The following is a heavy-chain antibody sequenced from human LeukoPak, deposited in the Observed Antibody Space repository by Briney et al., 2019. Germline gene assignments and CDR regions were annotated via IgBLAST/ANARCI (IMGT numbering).Heavy chain of an antibody. D-gene: IGHD6-19*01. J-gene: IGHJ6*02. CDR2: ISWNSGSI. Sequence: GRSLRLSCAASGFTFDDYAMHWVRQAPGKGLEWVSGISWNSGSIGYADSVKGRFTISRDNAKNSLYLQMNSLRAEDTALYYCAKGSPIAVAGVALDYYYYGMDVWGQGTTVTVSS. CDR1: GFTFDDYA. CDR3: AKGSPIAVAGVALDYYYYGMDV. V-gene: IGHV3-9*01.